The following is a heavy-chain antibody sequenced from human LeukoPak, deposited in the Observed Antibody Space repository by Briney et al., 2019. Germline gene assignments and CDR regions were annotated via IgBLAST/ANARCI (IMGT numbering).Heavy chain of an antibody. CDR3: AMRPRWFPYYFDY. D-gene: IGHD3-10*01. Sequence: ASLRLSCAASGFTFSSYAMSWIRQPPGKGLEWIGEINHSGSTNYNPSLKSRVTISVDTSKNQFSLKLSSVTAADTAVYYCAMRPRWFPYYFDYWGQGTLVTVSS. CDR2: INHSGST. J-gene: IGHJ4*02. CDR1: GFTFSSYA. V-gene: IGHV4-34*08.